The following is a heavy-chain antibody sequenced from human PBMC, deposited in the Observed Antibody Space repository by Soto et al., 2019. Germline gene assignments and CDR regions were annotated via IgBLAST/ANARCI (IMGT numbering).Heavy chain of an antibody. CDR2: ISYDGSNQ. D-gene: IGHD3-10*01. CDR3: SKVFGRRSTAESHDHHFGMDV. J-gene: IGHJ6*02. Sequence: GGSLRLSCAASGFTFSSYGMHWVRLAPGKGMEWVAVISYDGSNQYYADSVKGRFTISRDNSKNTLYLQMISLRAEDRAVYYCSKVFGRRSTAESHDHHFGMDVWSHGTTVSVS. V-gene: IGHV3-30*18. CDR1: GFTFSSYG.